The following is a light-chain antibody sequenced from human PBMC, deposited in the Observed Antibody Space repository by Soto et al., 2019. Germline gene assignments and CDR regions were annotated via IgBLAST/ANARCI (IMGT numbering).Light chain of an antibody. V-gene: IGKV3-15*01. CDR2: AAS. CDR3: QQYYDWPA. CDR1: QSVSSN. Sequence: EIVMTQSPATLSVSPGERATLSCRASQSVSSNLAWYQQTPGQAPRLLIYAASTRATGIPDRFSGSGSGTEFTLTISSLQSEDSAVYYCQQYYDWPAFDQGTKVEIK. J-gene: IGKJ2*01.